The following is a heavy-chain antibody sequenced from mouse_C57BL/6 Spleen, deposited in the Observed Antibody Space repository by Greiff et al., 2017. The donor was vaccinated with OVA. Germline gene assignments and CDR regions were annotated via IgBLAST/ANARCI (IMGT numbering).Heavy chain of an antibody. J-gene: IGHJ4*01. D-gene: IGHD2-4*01. CDR2: IDPEDGDT. CDR1: GFNIKDDY. CDR3: TIYYDYDDGYYYAMDY. Sequence: VQLQQSGAELVRPGASVKLSCTASGFNIKDDYMHWVKQRPEQGLEWIGWIDPEDGDTEYASKFQGKATITADTSSNTAYLQLSSLTSEDTAVYYCTIYYDYDDGYYYAMDYWGQGTSVTVSS. V-gene: IGHV14-4*01.